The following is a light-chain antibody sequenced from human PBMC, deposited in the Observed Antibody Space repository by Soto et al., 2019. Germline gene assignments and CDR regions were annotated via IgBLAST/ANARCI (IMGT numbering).Light chain of an antibody. J-gene: IGLJ1*01. Sequence: QSALTQPASVSGSPGQSITISCTGSSSDVGDYNYFAWYQQHPDNAPKLMIFDVSSRPSGVSNRFSGSKSGSTASLTISGLQAEDEADYFCSSYSSSGTLYVFGTGTKVTVL. CDR3: SSYSSSGTLYV. CDR2: DVS. V-gene: IGLV2-14*03. CDR1: SSDVGDYNY.